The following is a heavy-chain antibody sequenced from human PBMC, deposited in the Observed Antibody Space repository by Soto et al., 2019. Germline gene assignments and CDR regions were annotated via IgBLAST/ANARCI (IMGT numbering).Heavy chain of an antibody. Sequence: PSETLSLTCTVSGDSISSNYWSWIRQPPGKGLEWIGYIDYSGSTNCNPSLKSRVTISVDTSKNQFSLKLSSVTAAGTAVYYCARTYCSGGSCYEHYWGQGTLVTVSS. D-gene: IGHD2-15*01. CDR3: ARTYCSGGSCYEHY. CDR2: IDYSGST. V-gene: IGHV4-59*01. J-gene: IGHJ4*02. CDR1: GDSISSNY.